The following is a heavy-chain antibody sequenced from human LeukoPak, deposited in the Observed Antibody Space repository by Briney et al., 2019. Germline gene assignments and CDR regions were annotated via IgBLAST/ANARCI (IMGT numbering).Heavy chain of an antibody. CDR1: GGSISPYY. J-gene: IGHJ4*02. CDR2: IFYTGTP. V-gene: IGHV4-59*08. CDR3: ARGYSSSGVDY. D-gene: IGHD6-19*01. Sequence: SETLSLTCTVSGGSISPYYWSWIRQSPGKGLEWIGYIFYTGTPNFNPALKSRLTISVDTSKNQFSVKLTSVTAADTAIYDCARGYSSSGVDYWGQGTLVTVSS.